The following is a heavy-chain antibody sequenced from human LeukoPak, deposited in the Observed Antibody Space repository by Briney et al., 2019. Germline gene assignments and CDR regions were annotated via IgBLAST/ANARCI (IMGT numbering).Heavy chain of an antibody. Sequence: ASVKVSCKASGGTFSSYAISWVRQAPGQGLEWMGGIIPIFGTANYAQKFQSRVTITADESTSTAYMELSSVRSEDTAVYYCAREVAGRLYFDYWGQGTLVTVSS. CDR1: GGTFSSYA. CDR2: IIPIFGTA. V-gene: IGHV1-69*13. J-gene: IGHJ4*02. D-gene: IGHD6-19*01. CDR3: AREVAGRLYFDY.